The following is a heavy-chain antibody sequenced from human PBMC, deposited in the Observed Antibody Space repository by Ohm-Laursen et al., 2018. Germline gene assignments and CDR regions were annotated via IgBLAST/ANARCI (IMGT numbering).Heavy chain of an antibody. CDR1: GFTFSSYA. V-gene: IGHV3-23*01. CDR2: ISGSGGST. J-gene: IGHJ3*01. D-gene: IGHD3-22*01. CDR3: LSGCGYSST. Sequence: GSLRLSCAASGFTFSSYAMSWVRQAPGKGLEWVSAISGSGGSTYYADSVNGRFTISRDNSKNTLYLQMNSVRVEDTAVYYCLSGCGYSSTWGQGTMVTVSS.